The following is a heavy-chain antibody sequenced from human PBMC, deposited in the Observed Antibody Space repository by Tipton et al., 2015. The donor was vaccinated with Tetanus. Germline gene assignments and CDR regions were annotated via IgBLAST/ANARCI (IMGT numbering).Heavy chain of an antibody. Sequence: PGLVKPSETLSLTCTVSGGSISSYYWSWIRQPAGKGLEWIGRIYAPGITNYNPSLGSRVTMSVDTSKIQFSLKVTSVTAADTAVYYCARLSSSANDAHVFDIWGQGTMVTVSS. V-gene: IGHV4-4*07. D-gene: IGHD3-22*01. CDR3: ARLSSSANDAHVFDI. J-gene: IGHJ3*02. CDR2: IYAPGIT. CDR1: GGSISSYY.